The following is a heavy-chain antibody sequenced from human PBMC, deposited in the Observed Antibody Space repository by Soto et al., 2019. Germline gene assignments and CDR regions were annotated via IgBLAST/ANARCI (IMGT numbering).Heavy chain of an antibody. CDR2: VRGSGGST. CDR1: GFTFSTYA. D-gene: IGHD2-2*01. V-gene: IGHV3-23*01. CDR3: AKHKRDQLLCLKDY. Sequence: GGSLRLSCAASGFTFSTYAMSWVRQAPGKGLEWVSGVRGSGGSTSYADSVKGRFTISRDNSKNALYLQINSLRAEDTAVYYCAKHKRDQLLCLKDYWGQGTLVPVSS. J-gene: IGHJ4*02.